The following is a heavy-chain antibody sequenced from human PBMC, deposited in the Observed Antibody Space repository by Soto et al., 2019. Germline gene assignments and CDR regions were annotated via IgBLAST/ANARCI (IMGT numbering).Heavy chain of an antibody. J-gene: IGHJ6*02. Sequence: ASVKVSCKASGYTFTGYAMHWVRQAPGQRLEWMGWINAGNGNTKYSQKFQGGVTITRDTSASTAYMELSSLRSEDTAVYYCARERLYSSSSSVYYYGMDVWGQGTTVTVSS. D-gene: IGHD6-6*01. CDR3: ARERLYSSSSSVYYYGMDV. CDR2: INAGNGNT. CDR1: GYTFTGYA. V-gene: IGHV1-3*01.